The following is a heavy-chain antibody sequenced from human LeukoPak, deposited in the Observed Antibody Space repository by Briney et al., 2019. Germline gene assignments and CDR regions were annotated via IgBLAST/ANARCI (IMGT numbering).Heavy chain of an antibody. Sequence: ASVKVSCKASGYTFTNFALHWVRQAPGQSLEWMGWISPGSGSTKYLQKLQDRVTITRDTSASTAYMEVSSLRSEDTAVYYCAKTTNGYELDYWGQGTLVTVPS. CDR3: AKTTNGYELDY. D-gene: IGHD5-12*01. J-gene: IGHJ4*02. CDR2: ISPGSGST. CDR1: GYTFTNFA. V-gene: IGHV1-3*01.